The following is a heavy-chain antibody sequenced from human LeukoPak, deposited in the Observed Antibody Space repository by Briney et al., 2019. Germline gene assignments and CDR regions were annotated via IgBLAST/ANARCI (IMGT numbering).Heavy chain of an antibody. Sequence: PGGSLRLSCAASGFTFSNAWMSWVRQAPGKGLEWVGRIKSKTDGGTTDYAAPVKGRFTISRDDSKNTLYLQMNSLKTEDTAVYYCTTFIQLWPYYYYYMDVWGKGTTVTISS. J-gene: IGHJ6*03. CDR2: IKSKTDGGTT. V-gene: IGHV3-15*01. D-gene: IGHD5-18*01. CDR1: GFTFSNAW. CDR3: TTFIQLWPYYYYYMDV.